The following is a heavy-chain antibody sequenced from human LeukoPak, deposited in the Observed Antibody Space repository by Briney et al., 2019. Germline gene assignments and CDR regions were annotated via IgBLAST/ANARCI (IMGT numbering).Heavy chain of an antibody. V-gene: IGHV3-7*01. CDR2: IRQDGSEK. J-gene: IGHJ4*02. D-gene: IGHD1-26*01. Sequence: PGGSLRLSCAASGFTFTSYWMTWVRQAPGKGLEWVANIRQDGSEKNYVDSAKGRFTISRDNTKNSLYLQMNSLRAEDTAVYYCAGAAGWEQAYWGQGTQVTVSS. CDR1: GFTFTSYW. CDR3: AGAAGWEQAY.